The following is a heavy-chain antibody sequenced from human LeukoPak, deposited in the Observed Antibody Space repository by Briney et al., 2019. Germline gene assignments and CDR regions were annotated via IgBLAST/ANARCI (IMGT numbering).Heavy chain of an antibody. V-gene: IGHV4-34*01. Sequence: SGTLSLTCAVYGGSFSGYYWSWIRQPPGKGLEWIGEINHSGSTNYNPSLKSRVTISVDTSKNQFSLKLSSVTAADTAVYYCARGKKLRVTMIVVVGYYFDYWGQGTLVTVSS. CDR2: INHSGST. CDR1: GGSFSGYY. D-gene: IGHD3-22*01. J-gene: IGHJ4*02. CDR3: ARGKKLRVTMIVVVGYYFDY.